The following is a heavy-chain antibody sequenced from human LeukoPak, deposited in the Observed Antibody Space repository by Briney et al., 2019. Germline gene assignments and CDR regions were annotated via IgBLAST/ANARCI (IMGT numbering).Heavy chain of an antibody. J-gene: IGHJ4*02. CDR2: ISSSSSTI. CDR1: GFTFSSYA. CDR3: ARGDDSSGYYYSPHDY. Sequence: GGSLRLSCAASGFTFSSYAMSWVRQAPGKGLEWVSYISSSSSTIYYADSVKGRFTISRDNAKNSLYLQMNSLRAEDTAVYYCARGDDSSGYYYSPHDYRGQGTLVTVSS. V-gene: IGHV3-48*04. D-gene: IGHD3-22*01.